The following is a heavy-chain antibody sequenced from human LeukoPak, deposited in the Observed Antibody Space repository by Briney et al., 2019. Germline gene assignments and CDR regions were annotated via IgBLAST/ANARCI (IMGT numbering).Heavy chain of an antibody. V-gene: IGHV3-11*04. CDR3: ARGSRSSWNRYYFDY. Sequence: GGSLRLSCAASGFTFSDYYMSWIRQAPGKGLEWVAYISGSYIIYYAGPVKGRFTISRDNAKNSLYLQMNSLRAEDTAVYYCARGSRSSWNRYYFDYWGQGTLVTVSS. CDR2: ISGSYII. D-gene: IGHD6-13*01. CDR1: GFTFSDYY. J-gene: IGHJ4*02.